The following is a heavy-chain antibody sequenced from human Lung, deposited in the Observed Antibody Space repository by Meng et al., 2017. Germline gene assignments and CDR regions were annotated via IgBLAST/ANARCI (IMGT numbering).Heavy chain of an antibody. V-gene: IGHV4-34*01. J-gene: IGHJ4*02. Sequence: QVQLQQWGAGLLKPSATLSLTCVVSGGSLSDYYWSWIRQPPGKGLEWIGEINHSGSTNYNPSLESRATISVDTSQNNLSLKLSSVTAADSAVYYCARGPTTMAHDFDYWGQGTLVTVSS. CDR1: GGSLSDYY. D-gene: IGHD4-11*01. CDR3: ARGPTTMAHDFDY. CDR2: INHSGST.